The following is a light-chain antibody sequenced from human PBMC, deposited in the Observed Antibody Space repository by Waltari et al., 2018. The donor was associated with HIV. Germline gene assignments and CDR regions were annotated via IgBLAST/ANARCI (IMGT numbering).Light chain of an antibody. Sequence: QTVVTQEPSLTVSPGGTVTLTCASSPGAVTSGYYPNWFQQKPGQAPRSLIYNTHNKRSWTPARFSGSLLGAKAALTLSGAQPEDEAEYYCLLYFGPGRPWVFGGGTTLTVL. J-gene: IGLJ3*02. CDR3: LLYFGPGRPWV. CDR1: PGAVTSGYY. CDR2: NTH. V-gene: IGLV7-43*01.